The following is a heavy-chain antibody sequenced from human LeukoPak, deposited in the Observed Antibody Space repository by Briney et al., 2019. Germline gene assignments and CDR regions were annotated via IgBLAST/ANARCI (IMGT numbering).Heavy chain of an antibody. Sequence: PSETLSLTCTVSGGSISSNSHYWAWIRQPPGKGLEWIGSIHYSGSTFYSPSLKSRVTTSVDTPKNQFSLILTSVTASDTAVYYCAREEASVGDYWGQGILVTVSS. D-gene: IGHD2-21*01. V-gene: IGHV4-39*01. J-gene: IGHJ4*02. CDR3: AREEASVGDY. CDR1: GGSISSNSHY. CDR2: IHYSGST.